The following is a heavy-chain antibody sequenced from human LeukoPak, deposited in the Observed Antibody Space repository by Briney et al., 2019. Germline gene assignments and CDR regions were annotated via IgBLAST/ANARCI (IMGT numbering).Heavy chain of an antibody. V-gene: IGHV3-30*02. CDR2: IRYDGSNK. CDR1: GFTFSSYG. J-gene: IGHJ4*02. CDR3: AKDMAATLDY. Sequence: GGSLRPSCAASGFTFSSYGMHWVRQAPGKGLEWVAFIRYDGSNKYYADSVKGRFTISRDNSKNTLYLQMNSLRAEDTAVYYCAKDMAATLDYWAREPWSPSPQ. D-gene: IGHD6-25*01.